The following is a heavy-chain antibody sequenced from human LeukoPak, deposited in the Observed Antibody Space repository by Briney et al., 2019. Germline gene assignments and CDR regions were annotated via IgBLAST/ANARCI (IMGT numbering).Heavy chain of an antibody. CDR2: INPSAGTT. J-gene: IGHJ6*03. CDR1: GYTFTSYY. V-gene: IGHV1-46*01. Sequence: ASVKVSCKASGYTFTSYYMHWVRQAPGQGLEWMGIINPSAGTTTYAQKFQGRVTMTSDMSTSTVYMELSSLRSEDTAVYYCARGGGEFCSGGSCQVSLYYYMDVWGKGTTVTISS. CDR3: ARGGGEFCSGGSCQVSLYYYMDV. D-gene: IGHD2-15*01.